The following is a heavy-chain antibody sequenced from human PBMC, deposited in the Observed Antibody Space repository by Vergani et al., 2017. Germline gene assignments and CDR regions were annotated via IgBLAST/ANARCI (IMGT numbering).Heavy chain of an antibody. CDR2: INPNSGGT. V-gene: IGHV1-2*02. J-gene: IGHJ4*02. Sequence: QVQLVQSGAEVKKPGASVKVSCKASGYTFTGYYMHWVRQAPGQGLEWMGWINPNSGGTNYAKKFQGRVTMTRDTYISTAYMELSRLRSDDTSVYYCARGSGYCSSTSCYLFDYWGQGTLVTVSS. CDR3: ARGSGYCSSTSCYLFDY. CDR1: GYTFTGYY. D-gene: IGHD2-2*01.